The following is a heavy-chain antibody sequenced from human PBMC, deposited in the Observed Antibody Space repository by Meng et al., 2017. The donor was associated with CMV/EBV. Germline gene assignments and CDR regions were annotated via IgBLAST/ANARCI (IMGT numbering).Heavy chain of an antibody. CDR3: ARMPRDGYNYIDY. Sequence: VRLVPSGAEVKKAGSPVKVSCKASGGTFSSYAISWVRQAPGQGLEWMGGIIPIFGTANYAQKFQGRVTITADESTSTAYMELSSLRSEDTAVYYCARMPRDGYNYIDYWGQGTLVTVSS. J-gene: IGHJ4*02. CDR1: GGTFSSYA. D-gene: IGHD5-24*01. V-gene: IGHV1-69*12. CDR2: IIPIFGTA.